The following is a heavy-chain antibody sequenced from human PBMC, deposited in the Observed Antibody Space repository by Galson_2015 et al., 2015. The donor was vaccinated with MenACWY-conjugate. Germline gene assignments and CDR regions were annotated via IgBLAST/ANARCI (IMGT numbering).Heavy chain of an antibody. Sequence: SVKVSCKASGGTFSSYAISWVRQAPGQGLEWMGRIIPILGIANYAQKFQGRVTITADKSTSTAYMELSSLRSENTAVYYCARDRGYGYRNYYYYGMDVWGQGTPVTVSS. D-gene: IGHD5-18*01. CDR2: IIPILGIA. J-gene: IGHJ6*02. V-gene: IGHV1-69*04. CDR3: ARDRGYGYRNYYYYGMDV. CDR1: GGTFSSYA.